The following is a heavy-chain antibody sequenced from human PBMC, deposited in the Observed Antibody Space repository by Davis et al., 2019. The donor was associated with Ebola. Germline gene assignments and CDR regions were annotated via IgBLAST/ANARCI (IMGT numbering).Heavy chain of an antibody. D-gene: IGHD3-3*01. CDR2: ISAYNGNT. CDR1: GYTFTSYG. CDR3: AREADDFWSGSFDY. J-gene: IGHJ4*02. V-gene: IGHV1-18*01. Sequence: AASVKVSCKASGYTFTSYGISWVRQAPGQELEWMGWISAYNGNTNYAQKLQGRVTMTTDTSTSTAYMELRSLRSDDTAVYYCAREADDFWSGSFDYWGRGTLVTVSS.